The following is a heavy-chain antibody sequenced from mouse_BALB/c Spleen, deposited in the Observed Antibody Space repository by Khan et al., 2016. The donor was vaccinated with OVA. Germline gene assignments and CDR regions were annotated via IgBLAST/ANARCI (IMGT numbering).Heavy chain of an antibody. CDR3: ADHLTGSFAY. CDR1: GFTFSSYS. D-gene: IGHD4-1*01. CDR2: ISSGGDYT. J-gene: IGHJ3*01. V-gene: IGHV5-6*01. Sequence: VQLKESGGDLVKPGGSLKLSCAASGFTFSSYSMSWVRQTPDKRLEWVASISSGGDYTYYPGSVKGRFTISRDNAKNTLYLQMSDLKSEDTAMYYCADHLTGSFAYWGQGTLVTVSA.